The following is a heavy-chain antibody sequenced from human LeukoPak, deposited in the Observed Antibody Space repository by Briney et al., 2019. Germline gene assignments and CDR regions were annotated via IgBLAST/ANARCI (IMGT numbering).Heavy chain of an antibody. CDR2: IKSKVAGGTI. Sequence: SGGSLRLSCAASGFIFSNAWMSWVRQAPGKGLEWVGRIKSKVAGGTIDYAAPVKGRFTISRDDSKNTLYLQMNSLKTEDTGMYYCTTDADNWDDGGWFDPWSQGSLVTVSS. CDR3: TTDADNWDDGGWFDP. D-gene: IGHD1-1*01. J-gene: IGHJ5*02. CDR1: GFIFSNAW. V-gene: IGHV3-15*01.